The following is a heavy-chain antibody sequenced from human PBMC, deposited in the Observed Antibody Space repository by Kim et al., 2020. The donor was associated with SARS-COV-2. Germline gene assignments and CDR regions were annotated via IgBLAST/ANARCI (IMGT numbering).Heavy chain of an antibody. D-gene: IGHD1-7*01. CDR2: ISCSGGST. V-gene: IGHV3-23*01. CDR3: AKDPTRELELHLIDY. CDR1: GFTFSSYA. Sequence: GGSLRLSCAASGFTFSSYAMSWVRQAPGKGLEWVSAISCSGGSTYYADSVKGRFTISRDNSKNSLYLQMNSLRAEDTAVYYCAKDPTRELELHLIDYWGQGTLVHVSS. J-gene: IGHJ4*02.